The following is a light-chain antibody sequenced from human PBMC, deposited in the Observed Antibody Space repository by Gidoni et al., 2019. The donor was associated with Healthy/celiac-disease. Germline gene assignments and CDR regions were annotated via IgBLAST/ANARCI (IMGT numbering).Light chain of an antibody. V-gene: IGKV1-5*03. CDR1: QSISSW. Sequence: DLQVNQSPSTLSASVGDRVTISCRDSQSISSWLAWYPQKPGKGPKLRIYKASSLESGVPSRFSGSGSGTEFTLTISSLQPDDFATYYCQQYNSYSPGWTFGQGTKVEIK. J-gene: IGKJ1*01. CDR3: QQYNSYSPGWT. CDR2: KAS.